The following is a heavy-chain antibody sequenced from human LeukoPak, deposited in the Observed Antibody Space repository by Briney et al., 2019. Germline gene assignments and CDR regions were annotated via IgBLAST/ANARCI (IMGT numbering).Heavy chain of an antibody. CDR2: IIPIFGTA. Sequence: SVKVYCKASGGTFSNYAINWVRQAPGQGLEWMGGIIPIFGTANYAQKFQGRVTITADKSTSTVYMELNSLKSEDTAVYYCARGWDYDSGGRPTAYVYWGQGTLVTVSS. J-gene: IGHJ4*02. CDR3: ARGWDYDSGGRPTAYVY. V-gene: IGHV1-69*06. D-gene: IGHD3-22*01. CDR1: GGTFSNYA.